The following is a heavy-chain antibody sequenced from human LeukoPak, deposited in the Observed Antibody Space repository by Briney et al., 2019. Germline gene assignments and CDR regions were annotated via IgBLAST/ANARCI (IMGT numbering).Heavy chain of an antibody. J-gene: IGHJ4*02. D-gene: IGHD3-22*01. CDR2: ISSGSSYI. CDR1: GFTFSDYN. CDR3: ARVYFHSSGYYSDY. V-gene: IGHV3-21*01. Sequence: PGGSLRLSCAASGFTFSDYNMNWVRRAPGKGLEWVSSISSGSSYINYADSMKSRFTISRDNAKNSLYLQMNSLRAEDTAVYYCARVYFHSSGYYSDYWGQGTLVTVSS.